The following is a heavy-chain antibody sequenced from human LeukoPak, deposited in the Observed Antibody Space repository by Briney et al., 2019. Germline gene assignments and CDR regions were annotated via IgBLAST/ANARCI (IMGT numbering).Heavy chain of an antibody. Sequence: SETLSLTCTVSGGSISSGTYYWTWIRQPAGKGLEWIGRIYSSGSTSYNPSLDSRVRISIDTSKNQFSLKLSSVTAADTAVYYCARVGATFAYYYYYYMDVWGKGTTVTVSS. D-gene: IGHD1-26*01. CDR1: GGSISSGTYY. CDR3: ARVGATFAYYYYYYMDV. V-gene: IGHV4-61*02. CDR2: IYSSGST. J-gene: IGHJ6*03.